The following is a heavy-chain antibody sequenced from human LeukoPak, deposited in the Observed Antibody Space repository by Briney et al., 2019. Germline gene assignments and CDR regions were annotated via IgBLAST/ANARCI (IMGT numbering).Heavy chain of an antibody. J-gene: IGHJ6*02. CDR2: INASGGST. CDR3: ARDSPRAVADYYYYYGMDV. Sequence: ASVKVSCKASGYTFTSYDMHWVRQAPGQGLEWMGIINASGGSTSYAQKFQGRVTMTRDTSTSTVYMELSSLRSEDTAVYYCARDSPRAVADYYYYYGMDVWGQGTTVTVSS. V-gene: IGHV1-46*01. D-gene: IGHD6-19*01. CDR1: GYTFTSYD.